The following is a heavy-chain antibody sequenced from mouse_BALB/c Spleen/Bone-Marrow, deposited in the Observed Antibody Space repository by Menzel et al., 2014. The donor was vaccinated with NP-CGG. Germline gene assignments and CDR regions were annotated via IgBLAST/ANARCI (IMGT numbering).Heavy chain of an antibody. V-gene: IGHV7-3*02. CDR1: GFTFTDYY. CDR2: IRNKANGYTT. J-gene: IGHJ1*01. Sequence: EVQVVESGGGSVQPGGSLRLSCATSGFTFTDYYMSWVRQPPGKALEWLGFIRNKANGYTTEYSASVKGRFTISRDNSQRILYLQMNTLRAEDSATYYCARDDNVGIYWYFDVWGAGTTVIVSS. D-gene: IGHD1-3*01. CDR3: ARDDNVGIYWYFDV.